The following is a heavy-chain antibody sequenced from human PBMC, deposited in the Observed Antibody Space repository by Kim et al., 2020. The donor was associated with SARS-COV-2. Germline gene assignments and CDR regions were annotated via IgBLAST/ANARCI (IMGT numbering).Heavy chain of an antibody. Sequence: GGSLRLSCAASGITVSSNYMSWVRQAPGKGLEWVSIIYTGGSTFYTDSVKGRFTISRDNSKNSLYLQMNSLRADDTAVYYCAREVTPGAFDILGQGTMVTVSS. D-gene: IGHD2-21*02. V-gene: IGHV3-53*05. CDR1: GITVSSNY. CDR3: AREVTPGAFDI. CDR2: IYTGGST. J-gene: IGHJ3*02.